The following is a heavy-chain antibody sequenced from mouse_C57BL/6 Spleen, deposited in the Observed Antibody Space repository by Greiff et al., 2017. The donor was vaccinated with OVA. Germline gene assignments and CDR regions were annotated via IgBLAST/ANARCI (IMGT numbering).Heavy chain of an antibody. D-gene: IGHD2-2*01. CDR2: IDPETGGT. V-gene: IGHV1-15*01. Sequence: VQLQESGAELVRPGASVTLSCKASGYTFTDYEMHWVKQTPVHGLEWIGAIDPETGGTAYNQKFKGKAILTADKSSSTAYMELRSLTSEDSAVYYCTGGYDSYYFDYWGQGTTLTVSS. CDR1: GYTFTDYE. J-gene: IGHJ2*01. CDR3: TGGYDSYYFDY.